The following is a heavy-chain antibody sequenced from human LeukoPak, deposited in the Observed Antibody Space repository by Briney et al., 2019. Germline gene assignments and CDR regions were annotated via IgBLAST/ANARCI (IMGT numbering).Heavy chain of an antibody. D-gene: IGHD2-2*01. Sequence: PGGSLRLSCAASGFTFSNAWMSWVRQAPGKGLEWVGRIKSKTDGGTTDYAAPVKGRFTISRDDSKNTLYLQMNSLKTEDTAVYYCTTDVFGDIVVVPARFDPWGQGTLVTVSS. CDR1: GFTFSNAW. J-gene: IGHJ5*02. CDR2: IKSKTDGGTT. V-gene: IGHV3-15*01. CDR3: TTDVFGDIVVVPARFDP.